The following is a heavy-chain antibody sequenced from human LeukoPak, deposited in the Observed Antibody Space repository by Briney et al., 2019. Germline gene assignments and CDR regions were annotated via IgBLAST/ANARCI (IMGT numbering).Heavy chain of an antibody. CDR3: ARARSATVTHDAFDI. J-gene: IGHJ3*02. CDR1: GYTFTGYY. CDR2: INPNSGGT. D-gene: IGHD4-17*01. Sequence: GASVVSCKASGYTFTGYYMHWVRQAPGQGLEWMGWINPNSGGTNYAQKFQGRVTMTRDTSISTAYMELSRLRSDDTAVYCCARARSATVTHDAFDIWGQGTMDTVS. V-gene: IGHV1-2*02.